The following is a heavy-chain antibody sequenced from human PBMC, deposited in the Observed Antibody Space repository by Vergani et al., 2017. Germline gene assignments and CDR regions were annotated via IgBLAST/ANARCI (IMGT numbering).Heavy chain of an antibody. CDR3: ARDHRTGYYDVWSGYLENAFDI. CDR2: ISAYNGNT. J-gene: IGHJ3*02. Sequence: QVQLVQSGAEVKKPGASVKVSCKASGYTFTSYGISWVRQAPGQGLEWMGWISAYNGNTNYAQKLQGRVNMTTDTSTSTAYMELRSLRSDDTAVYYCARDHRTGYYDVWSGYLENAFDIWGQGTMVTVSS. D-gene: IGHD3-3*01. V-gene: IGHV1-18*01. CDR1: GYTFTSYG.